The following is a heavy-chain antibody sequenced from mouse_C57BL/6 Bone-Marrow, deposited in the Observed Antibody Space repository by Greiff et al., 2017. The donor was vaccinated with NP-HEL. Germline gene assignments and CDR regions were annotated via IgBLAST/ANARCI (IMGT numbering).Heavy chain of an antibody. J-gene: IGHJ1*03. D-gene: IGHD2-2*01. CDR1: GFTFSSYA. V-gene: IGHV5-9-1*02. Sequence: EVMLVESGEGLVKPGGSLKLSCAASGFTFSSYAMSWVRQTPEKRLEWVAYISSGGDYIYYADTVKGRFTISRDNARNTLYLQMSSLKSEDTAMYYCTRIYYGYDGWYFDVWGTGTTVTVSS. CDR2: ISSGGDYI. CDR3: TRIYYGYDGWYFDV.